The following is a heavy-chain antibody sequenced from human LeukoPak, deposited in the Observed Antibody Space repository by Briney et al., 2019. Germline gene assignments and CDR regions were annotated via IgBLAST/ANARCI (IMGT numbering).Heavy chain of an antibody. D-gene: IGHD2-2*01. CDR3: AKDPYCSRTSCSNWFDP. Sequence: GGSLRLSCAASGFTFSSYAMSWVRQAPEKGLEWVSAITGRGYGTYYADSVKGRFTISRDNSQNTLYLQMNSLRAEDTAIYYCAKDPYCSRTSCSNWFDPWGQGTLVTVSS. CDR2: ITGRGYGT. CDR1: GFTFSSYA. V-gene: IGHV3-23*01. J-gene: IGHJ5*02.